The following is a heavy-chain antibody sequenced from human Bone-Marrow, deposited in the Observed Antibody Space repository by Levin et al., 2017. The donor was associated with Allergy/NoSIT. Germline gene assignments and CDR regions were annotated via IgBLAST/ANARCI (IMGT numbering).Heavy chain of an antibody. CDR2: IYYSGST. J-gene: IGHJ5*02. CDR1: GGSISSSSYY. Sequence: SETLSLTCTVSGGSISSSSYYWGWIRQPPGTGLEWIGSIYYSGSTYYNPSLKSRVTISVDTSKNQFSLKLSSVTAADTAVYYCARRRPGIAAAGTSWFDPWGQGTLVTVSS. CDR3: ARRRPGIAAAGTSWFDP. D-gene: IGHD6-13*01. V-gene: IGHV4-39*01.